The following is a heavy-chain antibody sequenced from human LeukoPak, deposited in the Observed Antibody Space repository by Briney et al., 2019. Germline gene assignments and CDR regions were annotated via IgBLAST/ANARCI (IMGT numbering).Heavy chain of an antibody. D-gene: IGHD3-16*02. V-gene: IGHV4-38-2*02. J-gene: IGHJ4*02. CDR2: IYHSGST. CDR3: ARLGGLSIDPPYFDY. CDR1: GYSISSGYY. Sequence: SETLSLTCTVSGYSISSGYYWGWIRQPPGKGLEWIGSIYHSGSTYYNPSLKSRVTISVDTSKNQFSLKLSSVTAADTAVYYCARLGGLSIDPPYFDYWGQGTLVTVSS.